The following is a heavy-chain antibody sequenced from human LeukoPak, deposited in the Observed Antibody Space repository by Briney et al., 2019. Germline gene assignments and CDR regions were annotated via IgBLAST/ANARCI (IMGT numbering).Heavy chain of an antibody. CDR3: ARATPDTAMDYYFDY. CDR2: IYHSGST. Sequence: PQTLSLTCAVSGGSISSGGYSWSWIRQPPGKGLEWIGYIYHSGSTYYNPSLKSRVTISVDRSKNQFSLKLSSVTAADTAVYYCARATPDTAMDYYFDYWGQGTLVTVSS. CDR1: GGSISSGGYS. V-gene: IGHV4-30-2*01. D-gene: IGHD5-18*01. J-gene: IGHJ4*02.